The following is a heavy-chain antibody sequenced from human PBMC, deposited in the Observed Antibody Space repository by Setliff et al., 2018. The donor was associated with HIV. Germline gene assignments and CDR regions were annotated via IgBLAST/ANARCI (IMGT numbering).Heavy chain of an antibody. CDR1: GFSLSTSGMR. J-gene: IGHJ3*01. V-gene: IGHV2-70*04. Sequence: SGPTLVNPTQTLTLTCTLSGFSLSTSGMRVSWIRQPPGKALEWLARIDWDDDKFYSTSLKTRLTISKDTSKNQVVLTMTNMDPVDPATYYCARGNWGFGAFAVWGHGTMVAVST. CDR3: ARGNWGFGAFAV. CDR2: IDWDDDK. D-gene: IGHD7-27*01.